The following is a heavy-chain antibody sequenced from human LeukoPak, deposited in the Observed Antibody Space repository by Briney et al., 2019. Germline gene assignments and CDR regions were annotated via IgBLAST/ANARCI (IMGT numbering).Heavy chain of an antibody. CDR2: ISAYNGNT. CDR3: ARGIEYSSFGYYYYMDV. V-gene: IGHV1-18*01. J-gene: IGHJ6*03. D-gene: IGHD6-6*01. Sequence: ASVKASCKASGYTFTSYGISWVRQAPGQGLEWMGWISAYNGNTNYAQKLQGRVTMTTDTSTSTAYMELRSLRSDDTAVYYCARGIEYSSFGYYYYMDVWGKGTTVTVSS. CDR1: GYTFTSYG.